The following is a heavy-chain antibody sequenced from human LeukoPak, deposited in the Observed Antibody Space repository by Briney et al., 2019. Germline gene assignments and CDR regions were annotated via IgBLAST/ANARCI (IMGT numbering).Heavy chain of an antibody. Sequence: PSETLSLTCAVYGGSFSGYYWSRIRQPPGKGLEWIGSIYYSGSTYYNPSLKSRVTISVDTSKNQFSLKLSSVTAADTAVYYCASGSSLYYFDYWGQGTLVTVSS. CDR1: GGSFSGYY. CDR3: ASGSSLYYFDY. CDR2: IYYSGST. D-gene: IGHD6-13*01. J-gene: IGHJ4*02. V-gene: IGHV4-34*01.